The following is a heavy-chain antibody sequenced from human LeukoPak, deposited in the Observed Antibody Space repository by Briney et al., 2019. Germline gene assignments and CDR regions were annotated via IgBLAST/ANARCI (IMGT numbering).Heavy chain of an antibody. Sequence: GGSLRLSCAASGFTFSSYWMSWVRQAPGKGLEWVANIKQDGSEKYYVDSVKGRFTISRDNAKNSLYLQMNSLRAEDTALYYCARGYSTEDVFDIWGQGTMVTVFS. D-gene: IGHD4-11*01. CDR3: ARGYSTEDVFDI. CDR2: IKQDGSEK. CDR1: GFTFSSYW. V-gene: IGHV3-7*03. J-gene: IGHJ3*02.